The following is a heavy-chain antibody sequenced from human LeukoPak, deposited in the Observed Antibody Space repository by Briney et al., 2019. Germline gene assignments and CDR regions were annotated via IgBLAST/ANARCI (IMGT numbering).Heavy chain of an antibody. CDR1: GGSISSYY. CDR3: ARDQYYYDSSGYSNSLFDY. Sequence: SETLSLTCTVSGGSISSYYWSWIRQPAGKGLEWIGRIYTSGSTNYNPSLKSRVTMSVDTSKNQFSLKLSSVTAADTAVYYCARDQYYYDSSGYSNSLFDYWGQGTLVTVSS. D-gene: IGHD3-22*01. CDR2: IYTSGST. J-gene: IGHJ4*02. V-gene: IGHV4-4*07.